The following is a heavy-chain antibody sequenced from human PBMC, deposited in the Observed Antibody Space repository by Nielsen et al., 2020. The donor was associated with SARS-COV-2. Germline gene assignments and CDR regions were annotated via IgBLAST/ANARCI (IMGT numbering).Heavy chain of an antibody. Sequence: SETLSLTCAVYGGSISGYFWNWIRQPPGKGLEWIGEIHHKGTTNYNPSLKSRVTISVDTSKNQFSLRLTSVTAADTAVYYCARGPRDLQYPDYWGQGTLVTVSS. CDR2: IHHKGTT. D-gene: IGHD5-24*01. CDR1: GGSISGYF. V-gene: IGHV4-34*01. J-gene: IGHJ4*02. CDR3: ARGPRDLQYPDY.